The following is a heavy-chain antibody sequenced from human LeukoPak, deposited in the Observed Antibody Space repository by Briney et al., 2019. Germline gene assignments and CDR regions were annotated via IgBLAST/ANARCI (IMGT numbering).Heavy chain of an antibody. V-gene: IGHV4-59*01. CDR3: ARDSDY. CDR2: IYYSGST. Sequence: SETLSLTCTVSGGSISSYYWSWIRQPPGKGLEWIGYIYYSGSTNYNPSLKSRVTISVDTSKNQFSLKLSSVTAADTAVYYCARDSDYWGQGTLVTVSS. CDR1: GGSISSYY. J-gene: IGHJ4*02.